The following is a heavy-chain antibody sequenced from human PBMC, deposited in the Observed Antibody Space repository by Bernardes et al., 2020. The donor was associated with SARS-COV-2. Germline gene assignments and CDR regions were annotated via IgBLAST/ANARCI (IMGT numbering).Heavy chain of an antibody. CDR2: ISTSSSYI. J-gene: IGHJ4*02. CDR3: ARDLRGGSQY. V-gene: IGHV3-21*06. Sequence: GGSLRLSCAASGFTFSSYTMNWVRQAPGKGLEWISSISTSSSYISYSDSVRGRFTISRDNAKNSVSLQMNSLRAEDTAVYYCARDLRGGSQYWGQGTLVTVSS. CDR1: GFTFSSYT. D-gene: IGHD1-26*01.